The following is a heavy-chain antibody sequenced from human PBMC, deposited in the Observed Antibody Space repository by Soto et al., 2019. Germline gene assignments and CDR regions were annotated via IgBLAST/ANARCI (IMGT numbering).Heavy chain of an antibody. CDR1: GGSISSGGYS. J-gene: IGHJ6*02. V-gene: IGHV4-30-2*01. CDR3: ARGIEGWYQGRYYYGMDV. CDR2: IYHSGST. D-gene: IGHD6-19*01. Sequence: PSETLSLTCAVSGGSISSGGYSWSWIRQAPGKGLEWIGYIYHSGSTYYNPSLKSRVTISVDRSKNQFSLKLSSVTTADTAVYYCARGIEGWYQGRYYYGMDVWGQGTTVTVSS.